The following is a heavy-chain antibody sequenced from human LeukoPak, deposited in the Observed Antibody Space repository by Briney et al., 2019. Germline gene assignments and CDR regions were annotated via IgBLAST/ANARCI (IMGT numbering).Heavy chain of an antibody. Sequence: PSETLSLTCAVYGGSFSGYYWSWIRQPPGKGLEWIGEINHSGSTNYNPSLKSRVTISVDTSKNQFSLKLSSVTAADTAVYYCARELVDYDFWSGYYPKYYFDYSGQGTLVTVSS. J-gene: IGHJ4*02. CDR1: GGSFSGYY. D-gene: IGHD3-3*01. CDR3: ARELVDYDFWSGYYPKYYFDY. CDR2: INHSGST. V-gene: IGHV4-34*01.